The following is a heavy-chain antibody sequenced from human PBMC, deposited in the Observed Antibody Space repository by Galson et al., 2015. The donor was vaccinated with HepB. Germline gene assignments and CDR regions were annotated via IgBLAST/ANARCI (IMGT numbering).Heavy chain of an antibody. CDR3: ARSLRGVPRRYYYYYGMDV. CDR1: GFTVSSNY. Sequence: SLRLSCAASGFTVSSNYMSWVRQAPGKGLEWVSVIYSGGSTYYADSVKGRFTISRHNSKNTLYLQMNSLRAEDTAVYYCARSLRGVPRRYYYYYGMDVWGQGTTVTVSS. D-gene: IGHD3-10*01. J-gene: IGHJ6*02. CDR2: IYSGGST. V-gene: IGHV3-53*04.